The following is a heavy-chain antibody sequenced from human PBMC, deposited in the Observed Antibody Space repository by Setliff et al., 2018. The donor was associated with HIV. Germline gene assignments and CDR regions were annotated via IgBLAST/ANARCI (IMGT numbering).Heavy chain of an antibody. CDR3: ARMRGQRITMIVVVIRSGYFDY. D-gene: IGHD3-22*01. Sequence: SETLSLTCTVSGGSISSSSYYWGWIRQPPGKGLEWIGSIYYSGSTYYNPSLKSRITMSVDTSQNQVSLKLSSVTAADTAVYYCARMRGQRITMIVVVIRSGYFDYWGQGTLVTVSS. V-gene: IGHV4-39*07. CDR2: IYYSGST. J-gene: IGHJ4*02. CDR1: GGSISSSSYY.